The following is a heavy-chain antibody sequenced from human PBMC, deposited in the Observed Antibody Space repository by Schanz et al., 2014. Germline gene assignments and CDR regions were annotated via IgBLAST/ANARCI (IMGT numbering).Heavy chain of an antibody. Sequence: QVQLVQSGAEVKKPGSSMKVSCKASGGTFNSYTINWVRQAPGQGLEWMGRISTSNGNTNYIQKLQGRVTMTTDTSTSTAYMELSSLRSEDTAVYYCARDGVDAAAGGNYWGQGTLVTVSS. D-gene: IGHD6-13*01. CDR1: GGTFNSYT. J-gene: IGHJ4*02. V-gene: IGHV1-18*01. CDR2: ISTSNGNT. CDR3: ARDGVDAAAGGNY.